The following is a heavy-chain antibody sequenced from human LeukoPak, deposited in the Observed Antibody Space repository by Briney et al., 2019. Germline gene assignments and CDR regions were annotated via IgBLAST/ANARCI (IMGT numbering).Heavy chain of an antibody. V-gene: IGHV1-69*13. J-gene: IGHJ6*03. D-gene: IGHD2-2*01. CDR2: IIPIFGTA. CDR3: ASRYCSSTSCPTSYYYYYYYMDV. CDR1: GGTFSSYA. Sequence: SVKVSCKASGGTFSSYAISWVRQAPGQGLEWIGVIIPIFGTANYAQKFQGRVTITADESTGTAYMELSSLRSEDTAVYYCASRYCSSTSCPTSYYYYYYYMDVWGKGTTVTVSS.